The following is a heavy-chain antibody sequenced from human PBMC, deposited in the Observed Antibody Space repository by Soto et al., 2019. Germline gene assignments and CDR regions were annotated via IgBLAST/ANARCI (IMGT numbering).Heavy chain of an antibody. CDR2: VKDGGHT. J-gene: IGHJ4*02. CDR3: ARGQEGVVATH. D-gene: IGHD5-12*01. Sequence: QVQLQQWGAGLLKPSETLSLNCAVTGGSLSGYYWSWIRQPPGKGLEWIGEVKDGGHTNYSPSLSGRVSISSDTSNYHFSLRLNSVAAADTGVYYCARGQEGVVATHWDQGSLVTVSS. CDR1: GGSLSGYY. V-gene: IGHV4-34*01.